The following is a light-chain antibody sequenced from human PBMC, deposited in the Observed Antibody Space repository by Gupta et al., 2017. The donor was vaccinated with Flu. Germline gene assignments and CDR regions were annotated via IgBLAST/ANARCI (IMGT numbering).Light chain of an antibody. CDR2: FNEDGSH. V-gene: IGLV4-69*01. CDR3: QSYVTGILEV. J-gene: IGLJ2*01. CDR1: SGRTMDA. Sequence: QLVLTQSPSASASLRASFKLTCNLNSGRTMDASAWHQHRPERGPRFLMKFNEDGSHMKGDGVPDLCAGNSAGTATFTTISSNQSEDAAYYYHQSYVTGILEVFGRGTKLTVL.